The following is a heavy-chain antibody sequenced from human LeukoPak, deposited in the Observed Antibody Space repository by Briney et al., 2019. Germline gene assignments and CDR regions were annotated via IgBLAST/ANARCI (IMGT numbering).Heavy chain of an antibody. CDR3: ARTHQENGMDV. D-gene: IGHD2-2*01. CDR1: GFTFSSYS. CDR2: ISSSSSYI. Sequence: GGSLRLSCAASGFTFSSYSMNWVRQAPGKGLEWVSPISSSSSYIYYADSVKGRFTISRDNAKNSLYLQMNSLRAEDTAVYYCARTHQENGMDVWGQGTTVTVSS. V-gene: IGHV3-21*01. J-gene: IGHJ6*02.